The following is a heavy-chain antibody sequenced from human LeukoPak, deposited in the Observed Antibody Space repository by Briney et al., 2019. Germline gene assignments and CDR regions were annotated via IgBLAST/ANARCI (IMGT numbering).Heavy chain of an antibody. CDR1: GGTFSSYA. CDR2: IIRIFGTA. J-gene: IGHJ6*03. V-gene: IGHV1-69*13. CDR3: ARIDNWNYYYMDV. Sequence: SVKVSCKASGGTFSSYAISWVRQAPGQGHEWMGGIIRIFGTANYAQKFQGRVTITADESTSTAYMELSSLRSEDTAVYYCARIDNWNYYYMDVWGKGTTVTVSS. D-gene: IGHD1-20*01.